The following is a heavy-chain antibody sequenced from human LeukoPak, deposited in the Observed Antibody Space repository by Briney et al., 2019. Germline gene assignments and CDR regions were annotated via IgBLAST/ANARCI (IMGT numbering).Heavy chain of an antibody. J-gene: IGHJ4*02. CDR2: IKYDASEK. CDR3: AKDIEPAGLFLDY. Sequence: GGSLRLSCAASGFTFSSYWMTWVRQTPGKGLEWVANIKYDASEKDYLDSVKGRFTISRDNAKNSLYLQMNSLRAEDTAVYYRAKDIEPAGLFLDYWGRGTLVTVSS. D-gene: IGHD6-13*01. CDR1: GFTFSSYW. V-gene: IGHV3-7*04.